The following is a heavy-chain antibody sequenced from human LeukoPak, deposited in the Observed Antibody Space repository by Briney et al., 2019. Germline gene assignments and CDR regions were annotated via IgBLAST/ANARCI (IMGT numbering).Heavy chain of an antibody. J-gene: IGHJ4*02. D-gene: IGHD1-26*01. CDR3: ARFSGSNLFAY. CDR2: ISSSTSTI. V-gene: IGHV3-48*01. CDR1: GFTFSSYS. Sequence: GGSLRLSCAASGFTFSSYSMNWVRQAPGKGLEWVSYISSSTSTIYYADSVKGRFTISRDSAKNTLYLQMNSLRAEDTAVYYCARFSGSNLFAYWGQGTLVTVSS.